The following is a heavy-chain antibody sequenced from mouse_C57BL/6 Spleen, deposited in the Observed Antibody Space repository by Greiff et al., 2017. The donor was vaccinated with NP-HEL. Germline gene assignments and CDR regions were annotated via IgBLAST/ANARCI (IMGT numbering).Heavy chain of an antibody. J-gene: IGHJ1*03. Sequence: EVQVVESEGGLVQPGSSMKLSCTASGFTFSDYYMAWVRQVPEKGLEWVANINYDGSSTYYLDSLKSRFIISRDNAKNILYLQMSSLKSEDTATYYCARDGAYYSNYVGYFDVWGTGTTVTVSS. CDR3: ARDGAYYSNYVGYFDV. D-gene: IGHD2-5*01. CDR2: INYDGSST. V-gene: IGHV5-16*01. CDR1: GFTFSDYY.